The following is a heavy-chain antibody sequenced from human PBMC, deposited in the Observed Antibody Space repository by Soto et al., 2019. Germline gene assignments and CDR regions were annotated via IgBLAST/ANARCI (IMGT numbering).Heavy chain of an antibody. CDR1: GYTFTGYY. D-gene: IGHD2-15*01. Sequence: ASVKVSCKASGYTFTGYYMHWVRQAPGQGLEWMGWINPNSGGTNYAQKFQGWVTMTRDTSISTAYMELSRLRSDDTAVYYCARGGTYCSGGGCTGAFDIWGQGTMVTVSS. CDR2: INPNSGGT. CDR3: ARGGTYCSGGGCTGAFDI. J-gene: IGHJ3*02. V-gene: IGHV1-2*04.